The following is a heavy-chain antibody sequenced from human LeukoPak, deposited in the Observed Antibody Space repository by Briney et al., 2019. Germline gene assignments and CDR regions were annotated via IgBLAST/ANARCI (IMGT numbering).Heavy chain of an antibody. CDR3: ARDDCSSTSCYDYYGMDV. Sequence: PSETLSLTCTVSGGSISGSSYYWGWIRQPPGKGLEWIGSIYYSGSTNYNPSLKSRVTISVDTSKNQFSLKLSSVTAADTAVYYCARDDCSSTSCYDYYGMDVWGQGTTVTVSS. CDR1: GGSISGSSYY. J-gene: IGHJ6*02. D-gene: IGHD2-2*01. V-gene: IGHV4-39*07. CDR2: IYYSGST.